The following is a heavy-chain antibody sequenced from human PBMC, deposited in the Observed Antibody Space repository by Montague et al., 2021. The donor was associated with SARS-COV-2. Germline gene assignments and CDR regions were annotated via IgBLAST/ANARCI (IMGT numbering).Heavy chain of an antibody. CDR2: INYSGST. Sequence: SETLSLTCTVSGGSVSSGSYYWSWIRQLPGKRLEWIGYINYSGSTNYNPSLKSRVTISVDMSRNQFSLKLRSVTAADTAIYYCARPGRAPFHYAMDVWGQGTTVTVSS. CDR1: GGSVSSGSYY. V-gene: IGHV4-61*01. D-gene: IGHD2/OR15-2a*01. J-gene: IGHJ6*02. CDR3: ARPGRAPFHYAMDV.